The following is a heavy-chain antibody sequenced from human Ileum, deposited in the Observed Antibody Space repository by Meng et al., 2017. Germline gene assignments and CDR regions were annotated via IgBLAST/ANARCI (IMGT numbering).Heavy chain of an antibody. CDR1: GSTFSSYS. Sequence: GGGLFNPGGSLWLSCAASGSTFSSYSMTWVRQAPGKGLEWVSSISSSSSYIYYADSVKGRFTISRDNAKNSLYLQMNSLRAEDTAVYYCARDGYSSSSFDYWGQGTLVTVSS. CDR2: ISSSSSYI. D-gene: IGHD6-13*01. CDR3: ARDGYSSSSFDY. V-gene: IGHV3-21*01. J-gene: IGHJ4*02.